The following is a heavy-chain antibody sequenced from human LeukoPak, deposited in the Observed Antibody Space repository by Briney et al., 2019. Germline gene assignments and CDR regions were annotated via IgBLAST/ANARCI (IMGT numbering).Heavy chain of an antibody. J-gene: IGHJ4*02. CDR3: ATVIAAAGTGVQFDY. D-gene: IGHD6-13*01. CDR1: GYTLTELS. Sequence: ASVKVSFKVSGYTLTELSMHWVRQAPGKGLEWMGGFDPEDGETIYAQKFQGRVTMTEDTSTDTAYMELSSLRSEDTAVYYCATVIAAAGTGVQFDYWGQGTLVTVSS. V-gene: IGHV1-24*01. CDR2: FDPEDGET.